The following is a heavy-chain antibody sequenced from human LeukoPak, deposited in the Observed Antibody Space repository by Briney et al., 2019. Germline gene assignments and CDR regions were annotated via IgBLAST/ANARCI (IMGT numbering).Heavy chain of an antibody. CDR3: ARIPSGYDFDFEFDY. D-gene: IGHD5-12*01. J-gene: IGHJ4*02. V-gene: IGHV3-21*01. CDR2: ISSSSSYI. Sequence: GRSLRLSCAASGFTFSSYSMNWVRQAPGKGLEWVSSISSSSSYIYYADSVKGRFTISRDNAKNSLYLQMNSLRAEDTAVYYCARIPSGYDFDFEFDYWGQGTLVTVSS. CDR1: GFTFSSYS.